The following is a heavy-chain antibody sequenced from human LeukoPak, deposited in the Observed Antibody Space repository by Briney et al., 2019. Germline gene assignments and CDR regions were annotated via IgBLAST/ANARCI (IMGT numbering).Heavy chain of an antibody. CDR3: ARHSTTVVTFDAFDI. V-gene: IGHV4-39*01. CDR2: IYYSGST. Sequence: SETLSLTCTVSGGSISSSSYYWGWIRQPPGKGLEWIGSIYYSGSTYYNPSLKSRVTISEDTSKNQFSLKLSSVAAADTAVYYCARHSTTVVTFDAFDIWGQGTMVTVSS. D-gene: IGHD4-23*01. J-gene: IGHJ3*02. CDR1: GGSISSSSYY.